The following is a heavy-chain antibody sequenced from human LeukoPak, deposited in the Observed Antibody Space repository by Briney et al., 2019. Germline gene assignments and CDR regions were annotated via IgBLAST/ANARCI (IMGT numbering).Heavy chain of an antibody. J-gene: IGHJ4*02. CDR2: IYYSGST. CDR3: ASHSNAINPHFDY. Sequence: KPSETLSLTCTVSGGSISSYYWSWIRQPPGKGLEWIGYIYYSGSTNYNPSLKSRVTISVDTSKNQFSPKLSSVTAADTAVYYCASHSNAINPHFDYWGQGTLVTVSS. D-gene: IGHD2-21*01. CDR1: GGSISSYY. V-gene: IGHV4-59*01.